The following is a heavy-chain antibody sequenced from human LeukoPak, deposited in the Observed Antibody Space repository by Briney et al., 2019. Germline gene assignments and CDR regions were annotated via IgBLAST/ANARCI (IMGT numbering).Heavy chain of an antibody. CDR3: ARDRGGSGSYYLFDY. Sequence: ASETLSLTCTVSGGSISSYYWSWIRQPPGKGLEWIGYIYYSGSTNYNPSLKSRVTISVDTSKNQFSLKLSSVTAADTAVYYCARDRGGSGSYYLFDYWGQGTLVTVSS. V-gene: IGHV4-59*01. D-gene: IGHD3-10*01. CDR1: GGSISSYY. J-gene: IGHJ4*02. CDR2: IYYSGST.